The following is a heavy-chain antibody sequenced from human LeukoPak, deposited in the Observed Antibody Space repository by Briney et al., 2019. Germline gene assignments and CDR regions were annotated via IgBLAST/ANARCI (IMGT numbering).Heavy chain of an antibody. CDR3: ARERSSSLYYYYGMDV. CDR1: GDSISGYY. Sequence: SETLSLTCTVSGDSISGYYWSWIRQPPGKGLEWIGYIYYSGSTNCNPSLKSRVTISVDTSKNQFSLKLSSVTAADTAVYYCARERSSSLYYYYGMDVWGQGTTVTVSS. CDR2: IYYSGST. V-gene: IGHV4-59*01. J-gene: IGHJ6*02. D-gene: IGHD6-13*01.